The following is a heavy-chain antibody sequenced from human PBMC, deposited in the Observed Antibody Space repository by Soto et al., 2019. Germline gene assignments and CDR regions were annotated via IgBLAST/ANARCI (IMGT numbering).Heavy chain of an antibody. V-gene: IGHV4-31*03. CDR2: IYYSGTT. CDR3: ARGGASSQWFDP. D-gene: IGHD2-15*01. J-gene: IGHJ5*02. Sequence: QVQLQESGPGLVEPSQTLSLTCTVSGGSLSSGGYYWSWIRQHPVRGLEWIAFIYYSGTTNYNPSLKSRVTISVDTSKNQFSLKLNSVTAADTAVYYCARGGASSQWFDPWGQGTQVTVSS. CDR1: GGSLSSGGYY.